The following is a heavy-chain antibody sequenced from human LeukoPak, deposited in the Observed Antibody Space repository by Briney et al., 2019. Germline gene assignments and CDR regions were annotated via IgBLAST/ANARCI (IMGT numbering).Heavy chain of an antibody. CDR3: ARDLDSSGLDY. CDR1: GFTFSSYS. Sequence: GGSLRLSCAAFGFTFSSYSMNWVRQAPGKGLEWFSSISSSSSYIYYADSVKGRFTISRDNAKNSLYLQMNSLRAEDTAVYYCARDLDSSGLDYWGQGTLVTVSS. D-gene: IGHD3-22*01. V-gene: IGHV3-21*01. J-gene: IGHJ4*02. CDR2: ISSSSSYI.